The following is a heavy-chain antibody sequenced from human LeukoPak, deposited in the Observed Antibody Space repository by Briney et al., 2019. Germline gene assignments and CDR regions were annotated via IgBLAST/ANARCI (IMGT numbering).Heavy chain of an antibody. CDR2: IYHSGGT. V-gene: IGHV4-38-2*02. D-gene: IGHD6-19*01. CDR3: ARDPYSRGWNWFDP. J-gene: IGHJ5*02. Sequence: SETLSPTCAVSGYSISSGYYWGWVRQPPGKGLEWIGSIYHSGGTYYNPSLKSRVTISIDTSKNQFSLKLSSLAAADTAVYYCARDPYSRGWNWFDPWGQGTLVTVSS. CDR1: GYSISSGYY.